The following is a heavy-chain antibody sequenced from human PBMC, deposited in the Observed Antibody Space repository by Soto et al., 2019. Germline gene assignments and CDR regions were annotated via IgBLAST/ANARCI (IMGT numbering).Heavy chain of an antibody. CDR2: IGDDGRV. CDR1: CGSISGSPYH. V-gene: IGHV4-39*02. J-gene: IGHJ4*02. CDR3: AIPTPIELYGPDY. D-gene: IGHD4-17*01. Sequence: SETLSLTCTVSCGSISGSPYHWGWIRQPPGKGLEWIGSIGDDGRVYDNPSLTGRATLFVHTSKNLFSLNLDSLTAADTALYYCAIPTPIELYGPDYWGQGMLVTGS.